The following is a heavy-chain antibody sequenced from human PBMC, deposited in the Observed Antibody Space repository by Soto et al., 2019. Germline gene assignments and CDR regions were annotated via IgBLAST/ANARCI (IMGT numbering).Heavy chain of an antibody. CDR1: GYSFSNNG. CDR2: INGDNGST. D-gene: IGHD4-17*01. Sequence: QVQLVQSGAEVKKPGASVKVSCQASGYSFSNNGISWVRQAPGQGFEWMGWINGDNGSTNYAQKFQGRLTRTTGTSTSTAYMELRSRMSADTAGYYFARKLGDGDYVTDFWGQGTLVTVSS. J-gene: IGHJ4*02. V-gene: IGHV1-18*04. CDR3: ARKLGDGDYVTDF.